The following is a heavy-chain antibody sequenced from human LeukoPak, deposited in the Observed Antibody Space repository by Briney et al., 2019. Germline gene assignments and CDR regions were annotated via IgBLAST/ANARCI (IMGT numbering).Heavy chain of an antibody. D-gene: IGHD3-10*01. CDR2: IYHSGST. CDR3: ARGRTAITMVRGVKSYYFDY. Sequence: SETLSLTCAVSGGSISSGGYSWRWIRQPPGTGLEWIGYIYHSGSTYYNPSLKSRVTISVDRSKNQFSLKLSSVTAADTAVYYCARGRTAITMVRGVKSYYFDYWGQGTLVTVSS. CDR1: GGSISSGGYS. V-gene: IGHV4-30-2*01. J-gene: IGHJ4*02.